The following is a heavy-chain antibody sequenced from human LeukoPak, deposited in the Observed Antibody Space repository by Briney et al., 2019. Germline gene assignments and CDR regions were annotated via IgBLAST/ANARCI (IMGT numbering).Heavy chain of an antibody. D-gene: IGHD3-9*01. V-gene: IGHV3-74*01. J-gene: IGHJ4*02. CDR2: INSDGSST. CDR3: ARGGYDILTGYPYYFDY. CDR1: GFTFSSYA. Sequence: PGGSLRLSCAASGFTFSSYAMSWVRQAPGKGLVWVSRINSDGSSTSYADSVKGRFTISRDNAENTLYLQMNSLRAEDTAVYYCARGGYDILTGYPYYFDYWGQGTLVTVSS.